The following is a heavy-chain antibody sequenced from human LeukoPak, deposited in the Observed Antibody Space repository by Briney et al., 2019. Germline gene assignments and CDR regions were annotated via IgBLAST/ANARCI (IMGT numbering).Heavy chain of an antibody. CDR3: ARAQEYCGGDCYSEL. CDR1: GYTFTSYD. CDR2: MNPNCGNT. D-gene: IGHD2-21*02. J-gene: IGHJ4*02. Sequence: ASVKVSCKASGYTFTSYDINWVRQATGQGLEWMGWMNPNCGNTGYAQKFQGRVTMTRNTSISTAYMELSSLRSEDTAVYYCARAQEYCGGDCYSELWGQGTLVTVSS. V-gene: IGHV1-8*01.